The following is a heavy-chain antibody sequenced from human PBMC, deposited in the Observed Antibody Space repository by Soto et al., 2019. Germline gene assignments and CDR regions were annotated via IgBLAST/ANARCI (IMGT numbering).Heavy chain of an antibody. CDR3: ARDHTVVVPAARNRYFYYGMDV. CDR2: ISYTGGT. J-gene: IGHJ6*02. Sequence: QVQLQESGPGLVKPSQSLSLTCTVSGGSISSAGFYWSWIREHPGRRLEWIGYISYTGGTYYNPSLKSRVNISLDTSTSQFSLNLSSVTAADTAVYYCARDHTVVVPAARNRYFYYGMDVWGLGTTVTVSS. CDR1: GGSISSAGFY. D-gene: IGHD2-2*01. V-gene: IGHV4-31*03.